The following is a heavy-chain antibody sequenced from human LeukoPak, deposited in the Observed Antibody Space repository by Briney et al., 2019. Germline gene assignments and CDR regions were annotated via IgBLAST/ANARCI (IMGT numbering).Heavy chain of an antibody. Sequence: GSSVKVSCKASGGTFSSYAISWVRQAPGQGLDWLGGFFPIFGTANYAQKFQGRVTITADKSTSTAYMELSSLRSEDTAVYYCAFGGYDILTGYLDAFDIWGQGTMVTVSS. J-gene: IGHJ3*02. V-gene: IGHV1-69*06. D-gene: IGHD3-9*01. CDR1: GGTFSSYA. CDR2: FFPIFGTA. CDR3: AFGGYDILTGYLDAFDI.